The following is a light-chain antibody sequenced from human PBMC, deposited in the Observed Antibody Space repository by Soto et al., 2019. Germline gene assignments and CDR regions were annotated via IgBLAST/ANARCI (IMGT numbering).Light chain of an antibody. CDR1: QSLVHSDGNTY. V-gene: IGKV2-30*02. CDR2: KVS. CDR3: MQTIQLPWT. Sequence: DVVMTQSPLSLPVTLGQPASISCRSSQSLVHSDGNTYLNWFQQRPGQSPRRLIYKVSTRDSGVPDRFSGSGSGTDFTLRISSVEAEDVGVYYCMQTIQLPWTFGQGTKVDIK. J-gene: IGKJ1*01.